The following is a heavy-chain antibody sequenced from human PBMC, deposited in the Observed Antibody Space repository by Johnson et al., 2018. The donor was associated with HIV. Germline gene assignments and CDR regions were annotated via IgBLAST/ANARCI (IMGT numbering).Heavy chain of an antibody. CDR1: GFTFSDYY. J-gene: IGHJ3*01. D-gene: IGHD4-11*01. V-gene: IGHV3-30*02. CDR3: AKEGSTVI. CDR2: IRSDGSNK. Sequence: QVQLVESGGGLVKPGGSLRLSCAASGFTFSDYYMSWIRQAPGKGLEWVAFIRSDGSNKYYVDSVKGRFTISRDNSKNTLYLQMNSLGAEDKAVYYCAKEGSTVIWGQGTMVTVSS.